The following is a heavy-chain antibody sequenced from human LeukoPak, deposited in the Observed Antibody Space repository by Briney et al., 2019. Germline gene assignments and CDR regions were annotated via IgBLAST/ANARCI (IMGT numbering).Heavy chain of an antibody. CDR3: AKLQSRGYSYGFSFDY. D-gene: IGHD5-18*01. J-gene: IGHJ4*02. CDR1: GFTFSSYA. CDR2: ISGSGGST. V-gene: IGHV3-23*01. Sequence: GGSLRLSCAASGFTFSSYAMSWVRQAPGKGLEWVSAISGSGGSTYYPDSVKGRFTISRDNSKNTLYLQMNSLRAEDTAVYYCAKLQSRGYSYGFSFDYWGQGTLVTVSS.